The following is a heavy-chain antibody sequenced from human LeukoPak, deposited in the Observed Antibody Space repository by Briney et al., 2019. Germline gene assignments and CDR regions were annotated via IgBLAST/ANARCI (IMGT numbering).Heavy chain of an antibody. CDR3: ASRATLDY. J-gene: IGHJ4*02. CDR1: GFTFSSYA. CDR2: ISYDGSNK. Sequence: GGSLRLSCTASGFTFSSYAMHWVRQAPGKGLEWVAVISYDGSNKYYADSLKGRFTISRDNSKNTLYLQMNSLRAEDTAVYYCASRATLDYWGQGTLVTVSS. V-gene: IGHV3-30-3*01. D-gene: IGHD1-26*01.